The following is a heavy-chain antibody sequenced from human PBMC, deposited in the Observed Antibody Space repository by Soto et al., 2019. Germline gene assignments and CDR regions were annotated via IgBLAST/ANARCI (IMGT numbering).Heavy chain of an antibody. D-gene: IGHD3-22*01. CDR1: GFTFISYV. Sequence: PGGSLRLSCASSGFTFISYVMHLVRQAPGKGLEWVAVISYDGSNKYYADSVKGRFTISRDNSKNTLYLRMKSLRAEEKAVYYCAKGHLDSSGNYWGQRTLVTVSS. J-gene: IGHJ4*02. CDR2: ISYDGSNK. CDR3: AKGHLDSSGNY. V-gene: IGHV3-30*18.